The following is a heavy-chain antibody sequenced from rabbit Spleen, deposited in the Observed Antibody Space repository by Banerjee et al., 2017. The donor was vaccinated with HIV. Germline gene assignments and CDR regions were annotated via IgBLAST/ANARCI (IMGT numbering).Heavy chain of an antibody. J-gene: IGHJ6*01. CDR2: IYSGSSGDT. D-gene: IGHD1-1*01. CDR3: ARDSSSSFSSYGMDL. V-gene: IGHV1S40*01. Sequence: QSLEESGGDLVKPGASLTLTCTASGFSFSSRYYMCWVRQAPGKGLEWIACIYSGSSGDTYYASWAKGRITISKTSSTTVTLQMTRLTAADTATYFCARDSSSSFSSYGMDLWGQGTLVTVS. CDR1: GFSFSSRYY.